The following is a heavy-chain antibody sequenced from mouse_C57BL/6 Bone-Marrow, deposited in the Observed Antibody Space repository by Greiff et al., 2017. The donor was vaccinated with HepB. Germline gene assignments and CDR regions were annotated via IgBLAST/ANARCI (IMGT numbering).Heavy chain of an antibody. CDR1: GFSLTSYG. CDR3: ARHYGNYVFYAMDY. J-gene: IGHJ4*01. V-gene: IGHV2-5*01. D-gene: IGHD2-1*01. CDR2: IWRGGST. Sequence: VKLMESGPGLVQPSQSLSITCTVSGFSLTSYGVHWVRQSPGKGLEWLGVIWRGGSTDYNAAFMSRLSITKDNSKIQVFFKMNSLQADDTAIYYCARHYGNYVFYAMDYWGQGTSVTVSS.